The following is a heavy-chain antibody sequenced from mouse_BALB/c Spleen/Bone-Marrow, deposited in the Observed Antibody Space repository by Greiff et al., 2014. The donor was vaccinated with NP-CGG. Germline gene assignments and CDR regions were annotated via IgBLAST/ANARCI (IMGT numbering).Heavy chain of an antibody. J-gene: IGHJ3*01. CDR1: GFNIKDTY. CDR3: ASYYYGSSSFAY. D-gene: IGHD1-1*01. CDR2: IDPANGNT. V-gene: IGHV14-3*02. Sequence: EVKLMESGAELVKPGASVKLSCTASGFNIKDTYMHWVKQRPEQGLEWIGRIDPANGNTKYDPKFQGKATITADTSSNTAYLQLSSLTSEDTAVYYGASYYYGSSSFAYWGLGTLVTVSA.